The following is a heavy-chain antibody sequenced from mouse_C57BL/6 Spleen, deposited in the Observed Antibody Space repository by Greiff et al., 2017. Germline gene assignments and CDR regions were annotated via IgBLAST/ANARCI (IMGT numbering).Heavy chain of an antibody. V-gene: IGHV1-82*01. D-gene: IGHD2-4*01. CDR3: AVIYYDYDDY. J-gene: IGHJ2*01. CDR1: GYAFSSSW. Sequence: VQLQQSGPELVKPGASVKISCKASGYAFSSSWMNWVKQRPGKGLEWIGRIYPGDGDTNYNGKFKGKATLTADKSSSTAYMQLSSLTSEDSAVYFCAVIYYDYDDYWGQGTTLTVSS. CDR2: IYPGDGDT.